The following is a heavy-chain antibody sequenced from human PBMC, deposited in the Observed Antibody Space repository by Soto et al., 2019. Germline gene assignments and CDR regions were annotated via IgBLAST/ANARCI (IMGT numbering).Heavy chain of an antibody. V-gene: IGHV4-30-4*01. D-gene: IGHD2-2*01. Sequence: PSETLSLTCTVSGGSMNSDDFYWSWIRQSPGRGLEWIGYIYHNGNTYYNPSLASRVTISLDMSRNQFSLKLRSVTAADTAVYYCSRRYCSAPSCLNCFDPWGQGTQVTVSS. J-gene: IGHJ5*02. CDR1: GGSMNSDDFY. CDR3: SRRYCSAPSCLNCFDP. CDR2: IYHNGNT.